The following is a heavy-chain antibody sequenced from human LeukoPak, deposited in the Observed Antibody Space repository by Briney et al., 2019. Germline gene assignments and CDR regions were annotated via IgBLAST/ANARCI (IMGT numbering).Heavy chain of an antibody. Sequence: GGSLRLSCAASGFTFSSYSMNWVRQAPGKGLEWVAVISYDGSNKYYADSVKGRFTISRDNSKNTLYLQMNSLRAEDTAVYYSAAISHYYYYMDVWGKGTTVTVSS. D-gene: IGHD2-2*01. CDR1: GFTFSSYS. CDR2: ISYDGSNK. CDR3: AAISHYYYYMDV. J-gene: IGHJ6*03. V-gene: IGHV3-30*03.